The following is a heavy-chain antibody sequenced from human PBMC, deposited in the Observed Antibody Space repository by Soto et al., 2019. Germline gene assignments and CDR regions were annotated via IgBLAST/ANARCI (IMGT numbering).Heavy chain of an antibody. CDR3: SKDLSITGDTAWVNGIDV. CDR1: GFTFSSYA. CDR2: ITGSGGIT. V-gene: IGHV3-23*01. J-gene: IGHJ6*02. D-gene: IGHD1-20*01. Sequence: GGSLRLSCAASGFTFSSYAMSWVRQAPGKGLEWVSAITGSGGITYYENSVQGRFTISRDNCKNTLYLQMNSLRAEDTDVYYCSKDLSITGDTAWVNGIDVWGQGTSVTVSS.